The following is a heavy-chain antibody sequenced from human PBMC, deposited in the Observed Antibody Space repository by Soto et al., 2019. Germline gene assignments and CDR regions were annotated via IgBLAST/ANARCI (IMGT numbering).Heavy chain of an antibody. CDR3: ARESLGEKYGMDV. Sequence: EVQLVESGGGLIQPGGSLRLSCAASGFTVSSNSMSWVRQAPGKGLEWVSVIYSGGSTYYADSVKGRFTISRDNSKNTLYLQMNSLRAEDTAVYYCARESLGEKYGMDVWGQGTTVTVSS. CDR1: GFTVSSNS. D-gene: IGHD3-16*01. CDR2: IYSGGST. V-gene: IGHV3-53*01. J-gene: IGHJ6*02.